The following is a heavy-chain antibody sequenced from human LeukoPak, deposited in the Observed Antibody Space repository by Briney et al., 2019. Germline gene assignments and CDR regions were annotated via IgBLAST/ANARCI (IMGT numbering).Heavy chain of an antibody. CDR2: IRYDGSNS. CDR1: RFTFSSPG. Sequence: GRSLRPSCARARFTFSSPGMHSVRQAPGDGREWVAFIRYDGSNSYYIDSVRGRFTISRDNSKNTLYLQMNSPRAEDTAVYYCAKDQWIEQMLGSHCDYWGQGTLVTVSS. D-gene: IGHD5-12*01. V-gene: IGHV3-30*02. J-gene: IGHJ4*02. CDR3: AKDQWIEQMLGSHCDY.